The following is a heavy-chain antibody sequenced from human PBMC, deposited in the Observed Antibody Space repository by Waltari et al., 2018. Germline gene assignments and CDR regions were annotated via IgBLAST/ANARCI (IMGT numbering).Heavy chain of an antibody. CDR1: GGSISSSSYY. CDR3: ARSPRTTGKYSSAFDI. CDR2: IYYSGST. J-gene: IGHJ3*02. Sequence: QLQLQESGPGLVKPSETLSLTCTVSGGSISSSSYYWGWIRQPPGKGLEWIGSIYYSGSTYYNPSLKSRVTISVDTSKNQFSLKLSSVTAADTAVYYCARSPRTTGKYSSAFDIWGQGTMVTVSS. V-gene: IGHV4-39*01. D-gene: IGHD1-1*01.